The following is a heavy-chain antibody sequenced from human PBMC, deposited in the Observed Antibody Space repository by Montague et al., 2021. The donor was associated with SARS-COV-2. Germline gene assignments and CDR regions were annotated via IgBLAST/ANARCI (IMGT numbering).Heavy chain of an antibody. CDR1: GGSFSGYY. D-gene: IGHD3-22*01. CDR2: INHSEST. CDR3: ARGPRITMIVVVITDIWFDP. V-gene: IGHV4-34*01. J-gene: IGHJ5*02. Sequence: SETLSLTCAVYGGSFSGYYWSWIRQPPGKGLEWIGEINHSESTNYNPSLKSRITISVDTSKNQFSLKLSSVTAADTAVYYCARGPRITMIVVVITDIWFDPWGQGTLVTVSS.